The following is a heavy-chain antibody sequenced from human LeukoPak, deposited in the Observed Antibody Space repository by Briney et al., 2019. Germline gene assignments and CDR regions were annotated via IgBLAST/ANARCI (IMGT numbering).Heavy chain of an antibody. Sequence: SGTLSLTCAVSGGSISSSNWWSWVRQPPGKGLEWIGEIYHSGSTNYNPSLKSRVTISVDTSKNQFSLKLSSVTAADTAVYYCARRSGYGDYTGYFYYYYYMDVWGKGTTVTISS. CDR2: IYHSGST. V-gene: IGHV4-4*02. CDR3: ARRSGYGDYTGYFYYYYYMDV. D-gene: IGHD4-17*01. CDR1: GGSISSSNW. J-gene: IGHJ6*03.